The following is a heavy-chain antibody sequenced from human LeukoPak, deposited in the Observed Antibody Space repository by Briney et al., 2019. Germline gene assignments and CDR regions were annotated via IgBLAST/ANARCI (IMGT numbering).Heavy chain of an antibody. D-gene: IGHD3-9*01. V-gene: IGHV1-2*04. CDR3: ARDILTGSNWFDP. Sequence: ASVKVSCKASGYTFTGYYMHWVRQAPGQGLEWMEWINPNSGGTNYAQKFQGWVTMTRDTSISTAYMELSRLRSDDTAVYYCARDILTGSNWFDPWGQGTLVTVSS. J-gene: IGHJ5*02. CDR1: GYTFTGYY. CDR2: INPNSGGT.